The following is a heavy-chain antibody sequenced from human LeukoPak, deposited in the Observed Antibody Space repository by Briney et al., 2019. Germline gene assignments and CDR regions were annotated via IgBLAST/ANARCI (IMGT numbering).Heavy chain of an antibody. CDR1: GFTFSSYA. CDR2: ISGSGGST. D-gene: IGHD3-9*01. Sequence: GGSLRLSCAASGFTFSSYAMSWVRQAPGKGLEWVSAISGSGGSTYYADSVKGRFTISRDNSKNTLYLQMNSLRAEDTAAYYCAKNGYFDWLLDAFDIWGQGTMVTVSS. J-gene: IGHJ3*02. CDR3: AKNGYFDWLLDAFDI. V-gene: IGHV3-23*01.